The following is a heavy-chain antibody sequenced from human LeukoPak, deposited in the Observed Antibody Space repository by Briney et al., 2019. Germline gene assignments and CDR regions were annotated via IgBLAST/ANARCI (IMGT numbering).Heavy chain of an antibody. J-gene: IGHJ6*03. CDR2: IYYSGST. CDR1: GGSISSYY. Sequence: SETLSLTCTVSGGSISSYYWSWIRQPPGKGLEWIGYIYYSGSTNYNPSLKGRVTISVDTSKNQFSLKLSSVTAADTAVYYCARASIAAARRNNYYYYYYMDVWGKGTTVTISS. V-gene: IGHV4-59*01. CDR3: ARASIAAARRNNYYYYYYMDV. D-gene: IGHD6-13*01.